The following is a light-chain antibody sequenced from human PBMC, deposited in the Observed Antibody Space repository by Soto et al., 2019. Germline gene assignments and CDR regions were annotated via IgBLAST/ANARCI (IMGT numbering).Light chain of an antibody. CDR1: SSNIGRNY. CDR2: DND. Sequence: QSVLTQPPSVSAAPGQTVTISFSGSSSNIGRNYVSWYQHLPGTAPKLLIYDNDKRPSGIPDRFSGSKSGTSVTLGITGLETGDEADYYCGAWDNSLSVVVFGRGTKLTVL. CDR3: GAWDNSLSVVV. V-gene: IGLV1-51*01. J-gene: IGLJ2*01.